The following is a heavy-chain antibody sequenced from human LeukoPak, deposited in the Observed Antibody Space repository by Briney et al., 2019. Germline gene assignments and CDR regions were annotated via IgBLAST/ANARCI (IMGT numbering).Heavy chain of an antibody. D-gene: IGHD5-12*01. J-gene: IGHJ5*02. CDR3: AKLSQVATIINWFDP. V-gene: IGHV3-21*01. Sequence: GGSLRLSCAASGFTFSSYSMNWVRQAPGKGLEWVSSISSSSSYMYYADSVKGRFTISRDNAKNSLYLRMNSLRAEDTAVYYCAKLSQVATIINWFDPWGQGTLVTVSS. CDR1: GFTFSSYS. CDR2: ISSSSSYM.